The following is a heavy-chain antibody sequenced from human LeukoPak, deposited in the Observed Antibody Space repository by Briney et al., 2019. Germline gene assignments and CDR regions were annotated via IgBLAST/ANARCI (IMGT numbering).Heavy chain of an antibody. Sequence: PGGSLRLSWAASGFTVSNYDMHRVRHPKANGQAWVSGIGTAGDTYYADSVKGRFTISRENAKNSFYLQVNSLRAGDTAVYYCARGLWFGDISRAAFDIWGQGTMVVVSS. J-gene: IGHJ3*02. CDR3: ARGLWFGDISRAAFDI. CDR2: IGTAGDT. CDR1: GFTVSNYD. V-gene: IGHV3-13*01. D-gene: IGHD3-10*01.